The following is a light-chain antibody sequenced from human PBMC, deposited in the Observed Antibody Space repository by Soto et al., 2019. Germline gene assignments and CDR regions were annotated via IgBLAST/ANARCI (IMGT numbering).Light chain of an antibody. V-gene: IGKV3-20*01. J-gene: IGKJ1*01. CDR3: QQYGSSGT. Sequence: EVVMTQSPAILSVSPGERVTLSWRASQSVSNNYLAWYQQKPGQAPRLLIYGASNRATGIPDRFSGSGSGTDFTLTISRLEPEDFAVYYCQQYGSSGTFGQGTKVDIK. CDR1: QSVSNNY. CDR2: GAS.